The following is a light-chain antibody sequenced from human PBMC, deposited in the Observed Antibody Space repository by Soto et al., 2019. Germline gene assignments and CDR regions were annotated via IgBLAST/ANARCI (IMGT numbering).Light chain of an antibody. V-gene: IGKV1-33*01. CDR3: QQYEILPIT. CDR1: QDINIY. J-gene: IGKJ5*01. Sequence: DIPMTQSPSSLFASVGDRVTITCQATQDINIYLNWYQQKPGKAPNLLIYDASNLKIGVPSKFSVSESETQFKYTTSTLNNQDIRREYGQQYEILPITRGRGTRLEIK. CDR2: DAS.